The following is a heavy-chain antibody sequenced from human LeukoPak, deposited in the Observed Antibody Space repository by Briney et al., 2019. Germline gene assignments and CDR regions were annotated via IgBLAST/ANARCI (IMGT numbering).Heavy chain of an antibody. J-gene: IGHJ6*02. CDR2: ISGYSSST. D-gene: IGHD3-10*01. Sequence: ASVKVSCKASGYTFTNYDITWVRQAPGQGLEWMGWISGYSSSTNYAQNLQGRVTMTTDTSTSTAYMELRSLRSDDTAVYYCARVSSGSGTYRMDVWGQGTTVTVSS. V-gene: IGHV1-18*01. CDR1: GYTFTNYD. CDR3: ARVSSGSGTYRMDV.